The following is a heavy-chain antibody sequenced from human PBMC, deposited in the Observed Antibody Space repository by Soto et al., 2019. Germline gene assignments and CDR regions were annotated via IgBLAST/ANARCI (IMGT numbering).Heavy chain of an antibody. D-gene: IGHD2-15*01. CDR3: ASRAVVAATKSPWYFDL. CDR2: INPSGGST. Sequence: QVQLVQSGAEVKKPGASVKVSCKASGYTFTSYYMHWVRQAPGQGLEWMGIINPSGGSTSYAQKFQGRVTMTRDTSTSTVYMELSSLRSEDTAVYYCASRAVVAATKSPWYFDLWGRGTLVTVSS. V-gene: IGHV1-46*03. CDR1: GYTFTSYY. J-gene: IGHJ2*01.